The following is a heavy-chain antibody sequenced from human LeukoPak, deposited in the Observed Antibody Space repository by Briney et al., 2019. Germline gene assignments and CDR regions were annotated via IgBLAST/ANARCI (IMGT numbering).Heavy chain of an antibody. J-gene: IGHJ5*02. CDR2: IKQDGSEK. CDR3: ARDGPYSTSSTHPP. CDR1: GFTFSNYW. Sequence: GGSLRLSCAASGFTFSNYWMHWIRQAPGKGLEWVTNIKQDGSEKYYVGSVKGRFTISRDNAKNSLYLQMDSLRAEDTAVYYCARDGPYSTSSTHPPWGQGTLVTVSS. D-gene: IGHD6-6*01. V-gene: IGHV3-7*03.